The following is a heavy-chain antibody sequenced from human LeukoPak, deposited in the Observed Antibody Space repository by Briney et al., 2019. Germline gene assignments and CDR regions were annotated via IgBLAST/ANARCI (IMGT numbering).Heavy chain of an antibody. Sequence: PGGSLRLSCAASGFTFSSYGMHWVRQAPGKGLEWVTFMRYDGSKKYYADSVKGRFTISRDNSKNTLYLQMNSLRAEDTAVYYCAKDERAYSGYDNPDHWGQGALVTVSS. CDR2: MRYDGSKK. V-gene: IGHV3-30*02. CDR1: GFTFSSYG. CDR3: AKDERAYSGYDNPDH. J-gene: IGHJ4*02. D-gene: IGHD5-12*01.